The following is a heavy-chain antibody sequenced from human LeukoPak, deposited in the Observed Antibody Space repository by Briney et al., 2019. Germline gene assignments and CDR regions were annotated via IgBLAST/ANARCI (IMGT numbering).Heavy chain of an antibody. D-gene: IGHD3-10*01. CDR3: ASYGSGSYYKN. CDR1: GGSISSSSYY. V-gene: IGHV4-39*01. CDR2: IYYNGST. J-gene: IGHJ4*02. Sequence: SETLSLTCTVSGGSISSSSYYWGWIRQPPGKGLEWIGSIYYNGSTYYNPSLKSRVTISVDTSKNQFSLKLSSVTAADTAVYYCASYGSGSYYKNWGQGTLVTVSS.